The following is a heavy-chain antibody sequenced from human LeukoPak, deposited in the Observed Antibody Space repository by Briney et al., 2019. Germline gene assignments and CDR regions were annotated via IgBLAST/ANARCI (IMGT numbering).Heavy chain of an antibody. D-gene: IGHD3-9*01. J-gene: IGHJ4*02. Sequence: GRSLRLSCAASGFAFSSYGMHWVRQAPGKGLGWVAVISYDGSNKYYADSVKGRFTISRDNSKNTLYLQMNSLRAEDTAVYYCAKDFSLRYFDWLCDYWGQGTLVTVSS. CDR1: GFAFSSYG. V-gene: IGHV3-30*18. CDR3: AKDFSLRYFDWLCDY. CDR2: ISYDGSNK.